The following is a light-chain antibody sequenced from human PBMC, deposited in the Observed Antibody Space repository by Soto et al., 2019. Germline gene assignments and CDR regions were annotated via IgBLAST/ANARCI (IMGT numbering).Light chain of an antibody. Sequence: QSALTQPPSASGSPGQSVTISCTGTSSDVGGLDYVSWYQQYPGKAPKLIIYEVSKRPSGVPDRFSGSKSVNTASLTVSGLQAEDEADYYCSSYAGGTNVVFGGGTKLTVL. V-gene: IGLV2-8*01. J-gene: IGLJ2*01. CDR2: EVS. CDR1: SSDVGGLDY. CDR3: SSYAGGTNVV.